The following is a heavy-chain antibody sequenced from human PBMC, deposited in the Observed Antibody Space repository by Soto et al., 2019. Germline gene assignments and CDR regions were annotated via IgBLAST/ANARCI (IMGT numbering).Heavy chain of an antibody. CDR1: GDSISTYY. CDR2: LYYGRSA. D-gene: IGHD3-22*01. Sequence: QVQLQESGPGLVKTSETRSLTCAVSGDSISTYYCMWIRQPPGKGLESIGYLYYGRSANYNPSLKSRVTLSVDTSTNQCSLTLSSMTAADTAVYYCALRSMAVVPEYWGQGTLVTVSS. J-gene: IGHJ4*02. CDR3: ALRSMAVVPEY. V-gene: IGHV4-59*01.